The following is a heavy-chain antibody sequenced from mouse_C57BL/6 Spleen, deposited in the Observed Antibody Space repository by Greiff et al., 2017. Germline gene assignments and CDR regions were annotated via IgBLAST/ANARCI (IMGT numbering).Heavy chain of an antibody. J-gene: IGHJ2*01. Sequence: QVQLQQPGAELVMPGASVKLSCKASGYTFTSYWMHWVKQRPGQGLEWIGEIDPSDSYTNYNQKFKGKSTLTVDKSSSTAYMQLSSLTSGYAAVYYCARSSVWNYFDYWGQGTTLTVSS. CDR2: IDPSDSYT. CDR1: GYTFTSYW. CDR3: ARSSVWNYFDY. V-gene: IGHV1-69*01.